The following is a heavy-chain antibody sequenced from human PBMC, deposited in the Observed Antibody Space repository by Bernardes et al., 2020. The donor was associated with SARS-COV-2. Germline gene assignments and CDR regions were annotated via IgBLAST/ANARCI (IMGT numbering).Heavy chain of an antibody. CDR2: ISNDGSIK. CDR3: TRGLELELITWFDY. J-gene: IGHJ4*02. D-gene: IGHD1-7*01. Sequence: GGSLIRSCTASGFTFRSSAMHWVRQAPGKGPEWVAVISNDGSIKYYTDSVKGRFTISRDNSKNTLYLLMNSLRTDDTAVYYCTRGLELELITWFDYWGQGTLVTVSS. CDR1: GFTFRSSA. V-gene: IGHV3-30-3*01.